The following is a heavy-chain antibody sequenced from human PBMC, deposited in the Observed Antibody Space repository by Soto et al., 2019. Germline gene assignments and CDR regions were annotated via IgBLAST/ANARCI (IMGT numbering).Heavy chain of an antibody. J-gene: IGHJ5*02. CDR2: MNPGSGKT. CDR3: ARMASFGTLNWFDP. Sequence: ASVKVSCKASGYTFINYDISWVRQATGQGLEWMGWMNPGSGKTGYANKFQGRVTMTRDASTSTAHLELSSLTSEDTAVYYCARMASFGTLNWFDPWGQGTLVTVSS. V-gene: IGHV1-8*02. CDR1: GYTFINYD. D-gene: IGHD3-16*01.